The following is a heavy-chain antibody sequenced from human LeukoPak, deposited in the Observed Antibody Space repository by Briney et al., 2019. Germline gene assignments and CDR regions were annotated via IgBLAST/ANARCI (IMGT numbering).Heavy chain of an antibody. CDR1: GYTFTSYY. CDR2: INPSGGST. V-gene: IGHV1-46*01. J-gene: IGHJ6*02. CDR3: ARGDYSSGWSRGYYYYGMDV. Sequence: ASVKVSCKASGYTFTSYYMHWVRQAPGQGLEWMGIINPSGGSTSYAQKFQGRVTMTRNTSISTAYMELSSLRSEDTAVYYCARGDYSSGWSRGYYYYGMDVWGQGTTVTVSS. D-gene: IGHD6-19*01.